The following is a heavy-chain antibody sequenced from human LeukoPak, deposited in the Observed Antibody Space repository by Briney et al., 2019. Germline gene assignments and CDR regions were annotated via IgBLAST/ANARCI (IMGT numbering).Heavy chain of an antibody. J-gene: IGHJ5*01. V-gene: IGHV5-51*01. Sequence: VXXMPGXGLXWMGISHPINSDTKYSPSFQGQVTISADKSSSTAHLQWNSLKASDTAMYYCARHQYYYDSSGNYGWFDSWGQGTLVTVSA. CDR3: ARHQYYYDSSGNYGWFDS. CDR2: SHPINSDT. D-gene: IGHD3-22*01.